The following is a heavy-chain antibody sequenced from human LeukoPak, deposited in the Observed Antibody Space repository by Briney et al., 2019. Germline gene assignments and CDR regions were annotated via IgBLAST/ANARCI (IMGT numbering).Heavy chain of an antibody. J-gene: IGHJ4*02. CDR1: GFTFSSYG. D-gene: IGHD3-3*01. CDR3: AILSPITIFGVVYFDY. CDR2: IRYDGSNK. Sequence: GGSLRLSCAASGFTFSSYGMHWVRQAPGKGLEWVAFIRYDGSNKYYADSVKGRFTISRDNSKNTLYLQMNSLRAEDTAVYYCAILSPITIFGVVYFDYWGQGTLVTVSP. V-gene: IGHV3-30*02.